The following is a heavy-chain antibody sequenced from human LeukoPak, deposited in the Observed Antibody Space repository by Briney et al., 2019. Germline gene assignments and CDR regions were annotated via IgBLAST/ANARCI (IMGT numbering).Heavy chain of an antibody. CDR3: ARGAMIIVAHFDY. Sequence: GGSLRLSCAASGFTFSTYSMNWVRQAPGKGLECVSSISSGRNYIYYADSVKGRFTISRDNAKNSLYLQMNSLRAEDTAVYYCARGAMIIVAHFDYWGQGTLVTVSS. J-gene: IGHJ4*02. CDR1: GFTFSTYS. V-gene: IGHV3-21*01. D-gene: IGHD3-22*01. CDR2: ISSGRNYI.